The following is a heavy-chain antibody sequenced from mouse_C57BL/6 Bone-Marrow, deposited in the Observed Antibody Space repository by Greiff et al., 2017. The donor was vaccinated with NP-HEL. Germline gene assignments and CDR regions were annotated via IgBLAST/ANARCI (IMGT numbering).Heavy chain of an antibody. CDR1: GFSLTSYG. CDR3: ASPYDGYVYYAMDY. CDR2: IWSGGST. J-gene: IGHJ4*01. D-gene: IGHD2-3*01. Sequence: VKLQESGPGLVQPSQSLSITCTVSGFSLTSYGVHWVRQSPGKGLEWLGVIWSGGSTDYNAAFISRLSISKDNSKSQVFFKMNTLQADDTAIYYCASPYDGYVYYAMDYWGQGTSVTVSS. V-gene: IGHV2-2*01.